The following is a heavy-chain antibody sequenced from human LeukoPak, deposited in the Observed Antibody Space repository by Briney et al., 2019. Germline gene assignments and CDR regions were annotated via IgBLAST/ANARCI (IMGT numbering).Heavy chain of an antibody. CDR1: GFTFTTYA. CDR2: ISGSGAST. J-gene: IGHJ4*02. CDR3: AREVYSSGWSSFDY. Sequence: GGSLRLSCAASGFTFTTYAMTWVRQAPGKGLEWVSTISGSGASTYYADSVKGRFTISRDNSKNTLYLQMNSLRAEDTAVYYCAREVYSSGWSSFDYWGQGTLVTVSS. V-gene: IGHV3-23*01. D-gene: IGHD6-19*01.